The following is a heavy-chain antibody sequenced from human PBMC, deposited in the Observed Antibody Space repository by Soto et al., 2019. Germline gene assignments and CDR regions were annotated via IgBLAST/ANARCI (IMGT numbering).Heavy chain of an antibody. J-gene: IGHJ4*02. CDR1: GFTFSDAA. Sequence: EVQLVESGGGLVQPGGSLTLSCAASGFTFSDAAIHWVRQASGKGLEWVGRIRSKAYSSATAYAASVKGRFTISRDDSTTTAYLKMTSLKTEDTAVYSCTRHSVEYWGQGTLVTVFS. CDR3: TRHSVEY. V-gene: IGHV3-73*01. CDR2: IRSKAYSSAT.